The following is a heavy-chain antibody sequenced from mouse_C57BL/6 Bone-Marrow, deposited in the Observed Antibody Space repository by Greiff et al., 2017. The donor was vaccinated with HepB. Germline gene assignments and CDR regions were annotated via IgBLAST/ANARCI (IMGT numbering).Heavy chain of an antibody. CDR2: IWSGGST. CDR1: GFSLTSYG. V-gene: IGHV2-2*01. J-gene: IGHJ1*03. CDR3: ARGDYYGSSYGYFDV. Sequence: QVQLQQSGPGLVQPSQSLSITCTVSGFSLTSYGVHWVRQSPGKGLEWLGVIWSGGSTDYNAAFISRLSISKDNSKSQVFFKMNSLQADYTAIYYCARGDYYGSSYGYFDVWGTGTTVTVSS. D-gene: IGHD1-1*01.